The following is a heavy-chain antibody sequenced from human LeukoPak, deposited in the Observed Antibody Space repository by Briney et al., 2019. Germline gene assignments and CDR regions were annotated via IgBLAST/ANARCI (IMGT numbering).Heavy chain of an antibody. D-gene: IGHD6-6*01. CDR1: GFTFSSYA. CDR3: ASRTVAARPLDP. V-gene: IGHV3-15*01. Sequence: GGSLRLSCAASGFTFSSYAMSWVRQAPGKGLEWVGRIKSNTDGGTTDYAAPVKGRFTISRDDSKNTLFLQMNSLKTEDTAVYYCASRTVAARPLDPWGQGTLVTVSS. J-gene: IGHJ5*02. CDR2: IKSNTDGGTT.